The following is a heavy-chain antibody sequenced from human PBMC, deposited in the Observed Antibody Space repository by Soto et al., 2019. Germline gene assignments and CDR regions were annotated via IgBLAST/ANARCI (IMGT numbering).Heavy chain of an antibody. Sequence: QITLKESGPTLVKPTQTLTLTCTFSGFSLSTSGVGVGWIRQPPGKALEWLALIYWDDDKRYSPSLKSRLTNTKDTSKNQVVLTMTTMDPVDTATYYCAHRQGQSLLLPEYFQHWGQGTLVTVSS. V-gene: IGHV2-5*02. CDR3: AHRQGQSLLLPEYFQH. CDR2: IYWDDDK. J-gene: IGHJ1*01. CDR1: GFSLSTSGVG. D-gene: IGHD2-2*01.